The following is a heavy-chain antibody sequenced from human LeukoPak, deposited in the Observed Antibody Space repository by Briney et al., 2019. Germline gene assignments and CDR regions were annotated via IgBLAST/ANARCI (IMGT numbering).Heavy chain of an antibody. V-gene: IGHV3-7*04. CDR2: IKQDGYGK. D-gene: IGHD6-6*01. CDR3: ARASSSAFDY. Sequence: PGGSLRLSCAVSGFTFSSYWMGWVRQAPGKGLEWVASIKQDGYGKHYVDSVKGRFTISRDNAKNSLFLQMNSLRVEDTAVYFCARASSSAFDYWGQGTLVTVSS. J-gene: IGHJ4*02. CDR1: GFTFSSYW.